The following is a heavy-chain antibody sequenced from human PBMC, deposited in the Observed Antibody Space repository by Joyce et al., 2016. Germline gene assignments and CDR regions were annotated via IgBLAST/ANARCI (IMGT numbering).Heavy chain of an antibody. J-gene: IGHJ4*02. CDR2: IWNDGTKK. CDR1: GFSFSFYA. CDR3: ARSDSGGYATPNEF. V-gene: IGHV3-33*01. Sequence: QEQLVESGGGVVQPGRSLSLPCAACGFSFSFYAMHWVRQAPGKGLARVSAIWNDGTKKHCGEDLRGRFAIAGALSRHRLYLKITRLRAEDTAVYYCARSDSGGYATPNEFWGQGTLVTVSS. D-gene: IGHD1-26*01.